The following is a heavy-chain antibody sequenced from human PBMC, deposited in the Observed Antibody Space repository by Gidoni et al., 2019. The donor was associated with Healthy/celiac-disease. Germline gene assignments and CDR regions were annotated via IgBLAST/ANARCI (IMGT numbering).Heavy chain of an antibody. CDR2: INHSGST. D-gene: IGHD6-25*01. J-gene: IGHJ5*02. V-gene: IGHV4-34*01. Sequence: QVQLQQWGAGLLKPSETLSLTCAVYGGSFSGYYWSWIRQPPGKGLEWIGEINHSGSTNYNPSLKSRVTISVDTSKNQFSLKLSSVTAADTAVYYCAISRRGRGFDPWGQGTLVTVSS. CDR3: AISRRGRGFDP. CDR1: GGSFSGYY.